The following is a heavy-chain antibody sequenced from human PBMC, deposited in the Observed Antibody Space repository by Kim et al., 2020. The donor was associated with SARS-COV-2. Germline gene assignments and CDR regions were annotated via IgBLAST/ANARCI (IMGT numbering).Heavy chain of an antibody. J-gene: IGHJ6*02. CDR3: ARGVEAGATFYPYYYYYGMDV. Sequence: SVKVSCKASGGTFSSYAISWVRQAPGQGLEWMGGIIPIFGTANYAQKFQGRVTITADESTSTAYMELSSLRSEDTAVYYCARGVEAGATFYPYYYYYGMDVWGQGTTVTVSS. D-gene: IGHD1-26*01. CDR1: GGTFSSYA. CDR2: IIPIFGTA. V-gene: IGHV1-69*13.